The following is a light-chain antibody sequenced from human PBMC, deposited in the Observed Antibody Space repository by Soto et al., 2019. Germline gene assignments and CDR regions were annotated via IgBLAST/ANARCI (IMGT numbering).Light chain of an antibody. Sequence: IVLTLSLATLSVSPGERDTLSCRASESVDINLAWYQQKPGQAPRLLIYGASTRATDMPGTFSGRGSGTEFTLTISSLQSEDFAVYYCQQYKNLPRAFGQGTKVDI. CDR3: QQYKNLPRA. J-gene: IGKJ1*01. CDR2: GAS. CDR1: ESVDIN. V-gene: IGKV3-15*01.